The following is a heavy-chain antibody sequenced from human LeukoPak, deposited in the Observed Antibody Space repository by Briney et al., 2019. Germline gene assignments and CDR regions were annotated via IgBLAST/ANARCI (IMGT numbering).Heavy chain of an antibody. CDR1: GYTFTSYG. CDR2: ISAYSGNT. D-gene: IGHD3-3*01. CDR3: ARDSGRYDFWSGYRPLYYFDY. J-gene: IGHJ4*02. V-gene: IGHV1-18*01. Sequence: ASVKVSCKASGYTFTSYGISWVRQAPGQGLEWMGWISAYSGNTNYAQKLQGRVTMTTDTSTSTAYMELRSLRSDDTAVYYCARDSGRYDFWSGYRPLYYFDYWGQGTLVTVSS.